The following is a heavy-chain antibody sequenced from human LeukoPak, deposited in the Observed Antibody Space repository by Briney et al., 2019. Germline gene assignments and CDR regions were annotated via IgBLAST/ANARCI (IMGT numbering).Heavy chain of an antibody. J-gene: IGHJ3*02. V-gene: IGHV1-2*02. D-gene: IGHD3-3*01. CDR3: ARDLEWLYPGGAFDI. CDR1: GYTFTGYY. CDR2: INPNSGST. Sequence: PGASVKVCCKASGYTFTGYYMHWVRQAPGQGLEWMGWINPNSGSTNYAQKFQGRVTMTRDTSISTAYMELSRLRSDDTAVYYCARDLEWLYPGGAFDIWGQGTMVTVSS.